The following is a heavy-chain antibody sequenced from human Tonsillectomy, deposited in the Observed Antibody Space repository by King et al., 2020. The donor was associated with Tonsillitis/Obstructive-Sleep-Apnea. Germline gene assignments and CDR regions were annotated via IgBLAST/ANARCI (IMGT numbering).Heavy chain of an antibody. CDR2: ISSSSSYI. Sequence: VQLVESGGGLVKPGGSLRLSCAASGFTFSSYSMNWVRQAPGKGLEWVSSISSSSSYIYYADSVKGRFTISRDNAKNSLYLQMNSLRAEDTAVYYCARDRAGLRFLEWLSRPKRSGAFDYWGQGTLVTVSS. CDR1: GFTFSSYS. J-gene: IGHJ4*02. D-gene: IGHD3-3*01. V-gene: IGHV3-21*01. CDR3: ARDRAGLRFLEWLSRPKRSGAFDY.